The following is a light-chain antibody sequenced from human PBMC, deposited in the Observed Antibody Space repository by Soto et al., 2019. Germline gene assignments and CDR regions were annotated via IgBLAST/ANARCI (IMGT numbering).Light chain of an antibody. CDR2: KAS. Sequence: DIQMTQSPSTLSASVGDRVTITCRASQSISSWLAWYQQKPGKAPKLPIYKASSLEGGVPSRFSGSGSGTDFTLTISSLQPDDFATYYGQQYHSYSLTFGGGTKVDIK. J-gene: IGKJ4*01. V-gene: IGKV1-5*03. CDR3: QQYHSYSLT. CDR1: QSISSW.